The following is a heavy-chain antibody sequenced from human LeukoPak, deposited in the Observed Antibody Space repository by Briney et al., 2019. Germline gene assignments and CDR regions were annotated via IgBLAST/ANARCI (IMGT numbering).Heavy chain of an antibody. V-gene: IGHV3-30*04. Sequence: PGRSLRLSCAVSGFTFSSYAMHWVRQAPGKGLEWVAVISYDGSNKYYADSVKGRFTISRDNSKNTLYLQMNSLRAEDTAVYYCARLGIAVAGQFDYWGQGTLVTVSS. CDR1: GFTFSSYA. D-gene: IGHD6-19*01. J-gene: IGHJ4*02. CDR3: ARLGIAVAGQFDY. CDR2: ISYDGSNK.